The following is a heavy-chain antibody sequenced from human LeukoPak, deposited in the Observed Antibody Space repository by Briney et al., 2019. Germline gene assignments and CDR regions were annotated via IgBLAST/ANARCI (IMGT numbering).Heavy chain of an antibody. D-gene: IGHD6-13*01. CDR2: ISAYNGNT. V-gene: IGHV1-18*01. CDR3: ARGTGHEGIAAAEGWFDP. J-gene: IGHJ5*02. Sequence: ASVKVSCKASGYTFTSYGISWVRQAPGQGLEWMGWISAYNGNTNYAQKLQGRVTMTTDTSTSTAYMELRSLRSDDTAVYYCARGTGHEGIAAAEGWFDPWGQGTLVTVSS. CDR1: GYTFTSYG.